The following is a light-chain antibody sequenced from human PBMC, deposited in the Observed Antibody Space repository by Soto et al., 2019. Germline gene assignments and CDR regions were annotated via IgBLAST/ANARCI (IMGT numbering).Light chain of an antibody. CDR1: QSVSSNY. J-gene: IGKJ1*01. Sequence: ESVLTQPPGTLSLSPGETATLSCRASQSVSSNYLAWYQQEPGQAPRLLIYGASTRATGIPDRFSGSGSGTDFTLTISRLEPEDSAVYYCQQYGSSPTWTFGQGTKVDIK. CDR3: QQYGSSPTWT. CDR2: GAS. V-gene: IGKV3-20*01.